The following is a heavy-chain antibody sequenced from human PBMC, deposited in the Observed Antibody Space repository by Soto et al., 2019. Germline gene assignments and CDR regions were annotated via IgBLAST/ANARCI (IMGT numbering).Heavy chain of an antibody. CDR3: ARLLRITMVRGVIPQGWFDP. V-gene: IGHV4-39*01. J-gene: IGHJ5*02. Sequence: QLQLQESGPGLVKPSETLSLTCTVSGGSISSSSYYLGWIRQPPGKGLEWIGSIYYSGSTYYNPSLRSRVTISVDTSKNQFSLKLSSVTAADTAVYYCARLLRITMVRGVIPQGWFDPWGQGTLVTVSS. CDR2: IYYSGST. CDR1: GGSISSSSYY. D-gene: IGHD3-10*01.